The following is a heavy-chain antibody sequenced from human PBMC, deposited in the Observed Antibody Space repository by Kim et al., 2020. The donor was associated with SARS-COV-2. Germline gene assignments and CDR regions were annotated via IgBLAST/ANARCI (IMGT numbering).Heavy chain of an antibody. CDR1: GYTFTGYA. J-gene: IGHJ5*02. CDR2: INPNSGNT. V-gene: IGHV1-2*06. CDR3: ARDAIPPGGVDDWFHP. D-gene: IGHD2-2*01. Sequence: ASVKVSCKASGYTFTGYAMNWVRQAPGQGLEWMGRINPNSGNTNYAQKFPGRVTITLDTSVSTAYMQLSSLRAEDTAVYYCARDAIPPGGVDDWFHP.